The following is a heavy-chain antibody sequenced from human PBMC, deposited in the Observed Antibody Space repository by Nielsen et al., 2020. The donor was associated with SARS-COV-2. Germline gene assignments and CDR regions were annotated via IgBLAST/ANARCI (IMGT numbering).Heavy chain of an antibody. D-gene: IGHD3-9*01. J-gene: IGHJ4*02. V-gene: IGHV3-23*01. CDR3: ARDYYDILTGYYSPHFDY. CDR1: GFTFRNYA. Sequence: GGSLRLSCTASGFTFRNYAMNWVRQAPGKGLEWVSAISGSGESTYYGDSVKGRYTISRDNSKNTLYLQMNSLRAEDTAVYYCARDYYDILTGYYSPHFDYWGQGTLVTVSS. CDR2: ISGSGEST.